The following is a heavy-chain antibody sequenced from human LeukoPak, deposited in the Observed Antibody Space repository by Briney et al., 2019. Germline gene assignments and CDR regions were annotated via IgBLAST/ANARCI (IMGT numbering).Heavy chain of an antibody. CDR3: GRWSPNPNDS. D-gene: IGHD3-3*01. Sequence: ASVKVSCKASGYTFINHGISWVRQAPGQGLEWMGWISAYNGRTVYAPNLQDRVTMTTDTSTTTAYMELRSLTSDNTAVYYCGRWSPNPNDSWGQGTLVTVSS. CDR1: GYTFINHG. V-gene: IGHV1-18*01. CDR2: ISAYNGRT. J-gene: IGHJ5*01.